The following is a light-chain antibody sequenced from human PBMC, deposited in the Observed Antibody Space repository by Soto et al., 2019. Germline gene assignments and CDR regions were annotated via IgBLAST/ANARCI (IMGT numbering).Light chain of an antibody. CDR1: SSNIGAGYD. J-gene: IGLJ2*01. CDR2: GNS. CDR3: QSYDSSMSGSV. V-gene: IGLV1-40*01. Sequence: QSVRTQPPSVSGAPGQRVTISCTGSSSNIGAGYDVHWYQQLPGTAPKLLIYGNSNRPSGVPDRFSGSKSGTSASLAITGLQAEDEADYYCQSYDSSMSGSVFGGGTQLTV.